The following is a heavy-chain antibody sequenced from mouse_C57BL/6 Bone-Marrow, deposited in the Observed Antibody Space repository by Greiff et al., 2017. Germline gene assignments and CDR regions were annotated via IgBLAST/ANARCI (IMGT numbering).Heavy chain of an antibody. Sequence: VQLQQSGAELVRPGASVKLSCTASGFNIKDDYMHWVKQRPEQGLEWIGWIDPENGATEYAAKFQGKATITADPSSNTAYLQLSSLTSENTAVYYFTGQSNYGDYAMDYWGQGTSVTVSS. CDR2: IDPENGAT. D-gene: IGHD2-5*01. J-gene: IGHJ4*01. CDR3: TGQSNYGDYAMDY. V-gene: IGHV14-4*01. CDR1: GFNIKDDY.